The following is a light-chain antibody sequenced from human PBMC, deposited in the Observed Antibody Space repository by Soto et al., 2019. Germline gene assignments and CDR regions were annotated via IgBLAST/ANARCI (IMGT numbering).Light chain of an antibody. CDR3: HQYGSSPRT. CDR1: QSVRSN. CDR2: DAS. Sequence: EIVMTQSPATLSVSPGDRATLTYRASQSVRSNLAWYQQKPGQAPRLLIYDASNRATGIPDRFSGSGSGADFTLTISRLEPEDFAVYYCHQYGSSPRTFGQGTKVDIK. J-gene: IGKJ1*01. V-gene: IGKV3-20*01.